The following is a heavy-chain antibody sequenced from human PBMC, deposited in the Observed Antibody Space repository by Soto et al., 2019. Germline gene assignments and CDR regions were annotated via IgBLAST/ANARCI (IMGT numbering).Heavy chain of an antibody. V-gene: IGHV4-30-4*01. J-gene: IGHJ5*02. D-gene: IGHD5-12*01. CDR2: IYYSGST. Sequence: SETLSLTCTVSGGSISSGDYYWSWIRQPPGKGLEWIGYIYYSGSTYYNPSLKSRVTISVDTSKNQFSLKLSSVTAAAKAVYYCATVEGLRVIESWSDPWVQGTLVTGTS. CDR3: ATVEGLRVIESWSDP. CDR1: GGSISSGDYY.